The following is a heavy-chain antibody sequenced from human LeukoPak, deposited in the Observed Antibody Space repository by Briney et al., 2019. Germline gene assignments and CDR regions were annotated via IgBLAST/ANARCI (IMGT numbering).Heavy chain of an antibody. CDR3: ARENIVVVPAAHEYYFDY. J-gene: IGHJ4*02. CDR1: GYTFTSYY. D-gene: IGHD2-2*01. Sequence: GASVTVSCKASGYTFTSYYMHWVRQAPGQGLEWMGIINPSGGSTSYAQKFQGRVTMTRDTSTSTVYMELSSLRSEDTAVYYCARENIVVVPAAHEYYFDYWGQGTPVTVSS. CDR2: INPSGGST. V-gene: IGHV1-46*01.